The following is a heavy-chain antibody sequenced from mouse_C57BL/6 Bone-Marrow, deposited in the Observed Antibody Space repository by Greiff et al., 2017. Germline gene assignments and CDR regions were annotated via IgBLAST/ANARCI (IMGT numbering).Heavy chain of an antibody. J-gene: IGHJ1*03. Sequence: EVQLQQSGPELVKPGDSVKISCKASGYSFTGYFMNWVMQSHGKSLEWIGRIKPYNGDTFYNQKFKGKATLTVDKSSSTAHMELRSLTAEDSAVYYCARWNYYGSSYGYFDVWGTGTTVTVSS. CDR2: IKPYNGDT. CDR1: GYSFTGYF. V-gene: IGHV1-20*01. CDR3: ARWNYYGSSYGYFDV. D-gene: IGHD1-1*01.